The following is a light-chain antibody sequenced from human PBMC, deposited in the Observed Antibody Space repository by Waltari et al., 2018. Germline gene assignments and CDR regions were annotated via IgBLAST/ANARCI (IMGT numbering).Light chain of an antibody. J-gene: IGLJ1*01. CDR2: EVT. V-gene: IGLV2-14*01. CDR3: CSYTGSSTRV. CDR1: SSDIGTYHY. Sequence: QSALAQPASVSGSPGPSITISCTGTSSDIGTYHYVSWYQQLPGRAPKLLIYEVTNRPSGVSSRFSGSKSGNTASLTISGLQTEDEADYYCCSYTGSSTRVFGTGTKVTVL.